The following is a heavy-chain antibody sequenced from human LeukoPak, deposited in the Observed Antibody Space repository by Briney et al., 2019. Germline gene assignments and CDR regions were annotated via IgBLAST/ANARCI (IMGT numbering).Heavy chain of an antibody. V-gene: IGHV3-30*01. J-gene: IGHJ4*02. CDR3: ARPNGY. CDR2: MSFDERKK. D-gene: IGHD2-8*01. CDR1: GFTFSSYD. Sequence: PGGSLRLSCAASGFTFSSYDMHWVRQAPGKGLEWVAFMSFDERKKSYADSVKGRFTVSRDISKETLYLQMDNLRAEDTAVYYCARPNGYWGQRTLVTVSS.